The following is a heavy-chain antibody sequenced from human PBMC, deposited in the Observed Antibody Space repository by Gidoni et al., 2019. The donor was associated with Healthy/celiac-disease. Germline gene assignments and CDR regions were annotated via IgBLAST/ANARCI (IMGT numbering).Heavy chain of an antibody. CDR1: GGTFSSYA. CDR2: CIPIFGTA. CDR3: ARAKSGDSSGYGDAFDI. Sequence: QVQLVQSGAEVKKPGSSVTVSCKASGGTFSSYALSWVRQAPGQGLGWMGVCIPIFGTANYAQKFQGRVTITADESTSTAYMELSSLRSEDTAVYYCARAKSGDSSGYGDAFDIWGQGTMVTVSS. D-gene: IGHD3-22*01. J-gene: IGHJ3*02. V-gene: IGHV1-69*01.